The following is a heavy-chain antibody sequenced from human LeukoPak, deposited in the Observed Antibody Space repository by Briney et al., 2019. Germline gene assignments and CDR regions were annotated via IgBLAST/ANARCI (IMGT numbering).Heavy chain of an antibody. CDR2: ISSSSSYI. Sequence: PGGSLRLSFAATGFTFSNYAMTWVRQAPGKGLEWVSSISSSSSYIYYADSVKGRFTISRDNAKNSLYLQMNSLRAEDTAVYYCARQSGRQLWLPLDYWGQGTLVTVSS. D-gene: IGHD5-18*01. J-gene: IGHJ4*02. CDR1: GFTFSNYA. V-gene: IGHV3-21*04. CDR3: ARQSGRQLWLPLDY.